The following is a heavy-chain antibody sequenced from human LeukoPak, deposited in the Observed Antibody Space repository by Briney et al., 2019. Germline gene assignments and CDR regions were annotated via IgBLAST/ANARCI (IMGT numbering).Heavy chain of an antibody. J-gene: IGHJ4*02. V-gene: IGHV1-69*01. CDR1: GGTFSSYA. CDR2: IIPIFGTA. Sequence: GSSVKVSCKASGGTFSSYAISWVRQAPGQGLEWMGGIIPIFGTANYAKKFQGRVTITADESTSTAYMELSSLRSEDTAVYYCARGDCTNGVCFDYWGQGTLVTVSS. D-gene: IGHD2-8*01. CDR3: ARGDCTNGVCFDY.